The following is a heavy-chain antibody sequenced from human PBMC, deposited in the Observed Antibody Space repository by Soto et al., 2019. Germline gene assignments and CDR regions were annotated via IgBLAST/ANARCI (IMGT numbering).Heavy chain of an antibody. CDR3: ARDMSGGTYNYYYGMDV. CDR1: GFIVGSNY. V-gene: IGHV3-53*01. D-gene: IGHD1-26*01. CDR2: ISGSGSPT. J-gene: IGHJ6*02. Sequence: GGSLRLSCASSGFIVGSNYMSWVRQAPGRGLEWVSAISGSGSPTYYADSVKGRFTISRDNSKNTQYLQMNSLRADDTAVYYCARDMSGGTYNYYYGMDVWGQGTTVTVSS.